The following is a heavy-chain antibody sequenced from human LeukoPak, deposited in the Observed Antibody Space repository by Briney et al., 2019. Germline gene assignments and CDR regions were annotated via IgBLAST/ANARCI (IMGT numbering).Heavy chain of an antibody. J-gene: IGHJ6*02. Sequence: PGGSLRLSCAASGFTFRNYWMSWVRQAPGRGPEWVANVNRDGSETYYLDSVKGRFTISRDNAKSSLYLQMNSLRAEDTALYYCVRNNAMDVWGQGTAVIVSS. V-gene: IGHV3-7*03. D-gene: IGHD2-8*01. CDR1: GFTFRNYW. CDR2: VNRDGSET. CDR3: VRNNAMDV.